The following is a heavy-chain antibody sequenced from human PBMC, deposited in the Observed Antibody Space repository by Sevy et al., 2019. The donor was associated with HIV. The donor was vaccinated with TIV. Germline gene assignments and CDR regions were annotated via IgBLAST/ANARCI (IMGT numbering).Heavy chain of an antibody. CDR1: GFTVSNNY. Sequence: GGSLRLSCAASGFTVSNNYMSWVRQAPGKGLEWVSVIYSGGSTYYADSVKGRFTISRDNSKNTLYLQIYSLRAEDTAVYYCARVGQFGWYVRGANYGMDVWGQGTTVTVSS. CDR3: ARVGQFGWYVRGANYGMDV. V-gene: IGHV3-53*01. CDR2: IYSGGST. D-gene: IGHD3-10*02. J-gene: IGHJ6*02.